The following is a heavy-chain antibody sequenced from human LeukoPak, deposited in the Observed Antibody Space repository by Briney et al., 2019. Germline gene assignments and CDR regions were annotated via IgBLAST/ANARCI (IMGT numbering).Heavy chain of an antibody. CDR3: AKDIRYSGSYYSEAYFDY. CDR2: ISWNSGSI. Sequence: GGSLRLSCAASGFTFSSYSMNWVRQAPGKGLEWVSGISWNSGSIGYADSVKGRFTISRDNAKNSLYLQMNSLRAEDTALYYCAKDIRYSGSYYSEAYFDYWGQGTLVTVSS. J-gene: IGHJ4*02. V-gene: IGHV3-9*01. CDR1: GFTFSSYS. D-gene: IGHD1-26*01.